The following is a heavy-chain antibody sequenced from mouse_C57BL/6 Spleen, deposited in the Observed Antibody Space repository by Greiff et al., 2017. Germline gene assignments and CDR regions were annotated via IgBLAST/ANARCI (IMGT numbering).Heavy chain of an antibody. J-gene: IGHJ2*01. CDR2: IDPSDSYT. CDR3: AREYLDY. V-gene: IGHV1-69*01. Sequence: QVQLQQPGAELVMPGASVKLSCKASGYTFTSYCMHWVKQRPGQGLEWIGEIDPSDSYTDYNQKFKGKSTLTVDTSSSTAYMQLSSLTSEDSAVYYCAREYLDYWGQGTTLTVSS. CDR1: GYTFTSYC.